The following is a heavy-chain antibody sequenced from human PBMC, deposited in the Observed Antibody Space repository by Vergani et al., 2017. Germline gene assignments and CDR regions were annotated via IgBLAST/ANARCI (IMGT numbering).Heavy chain of an antibody. Sequence: QVQLQESGPGLVKPSETLSLTCTVSGGSISSYYWSWIRQPPGKGLEWIGYIYYSGSTNYTPSLKSRVTISVDTSKNQFTLKLSSVTAADTAVYYCARGSGGYYDSSGYYYDYWGQGTLVTVSS. V-gene: IGHV4-59*01. J-gene: IGHJ4*02. CDR1: GGSISSYY. CDR3: ARGSGGYYDSSGYYYDY. D-gene: IGHD3-22*01. CDR2: IYYSGST.